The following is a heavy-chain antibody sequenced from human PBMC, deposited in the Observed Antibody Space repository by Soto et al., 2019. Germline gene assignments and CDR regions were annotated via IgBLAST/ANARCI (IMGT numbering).Heavy chain of an antibody. CDR3: ARVGGNWNDDYFDY. J-gene: IGHJ4*02. CDR2: MNPNSGDT. V-gene: IGHV1-8*01. Sequence: QVQLVQSGTEVKKPGASVKVSCKASGYTFTSHDINWVRQATGQGLEWMGWMNPNSGDTGYAQKFPGRVTMTQDTSIRTAYMELSSLRSEDTAVYYCARVGGNWNDDYFDYWGQGTLVTVSS. D-gene: IGHD1-1*01. CDR1: GYTFTSHD.